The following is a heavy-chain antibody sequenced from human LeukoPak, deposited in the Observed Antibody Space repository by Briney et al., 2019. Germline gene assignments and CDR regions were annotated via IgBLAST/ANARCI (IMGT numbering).Heavy chain of an antibody. V-gene: IGHV1-2*02. CDR3: ARANPPAYYYDSSGPRGNWFDP. J-gene: IGHJ5*02. CDR2: INPNSGGT. CDR1: GYTFTGYY. Sequence: ASVTVSCKASGYTFTGYYMHWVRQAPGQGLEWMGWINPNSGGTNYAQKFQGRVTMTRDTSISTAYMELSRLRSDDTAVYYCARANPPAYYYDSSGPRGNWFDPWGQGTLVTVSS. D-gene: IGHD3-22*01.